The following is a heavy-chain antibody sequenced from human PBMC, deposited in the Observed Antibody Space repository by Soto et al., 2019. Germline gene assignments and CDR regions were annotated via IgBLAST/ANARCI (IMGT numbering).Heavy chain of an antibody. V-gene: IGHV3-15*01. Sequence: EVQLVESGGGLVKPGGSLRLSCAASGFTFSNAWMSWVRQAPGKGLEWVGRIKSKTDGGTTDYAAPVKGRFTISRDDSKNTLYLQMNSLKTEDTAVYYCTTYGDYCSSTSCYRYGMDVWGQGTTVTVSS. CDR2: IKSKTDGGTT. CDR3: TTYGDYCSSTSCYRYGMDV. D-gene: IGHD2-2*01. CDR1: GFTFSNAW. J-gene: IGHJ6*02.